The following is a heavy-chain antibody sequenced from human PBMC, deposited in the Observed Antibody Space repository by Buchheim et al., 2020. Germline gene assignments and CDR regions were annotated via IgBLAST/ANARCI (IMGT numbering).Heavy chain of an antibody. Sequence: EVQLVQSGAEVKKPGESLKISCKASGYSFTNFWIAWVRQMPGKGLEWMGIIYPGDSGTRYSPSFQGQVTISADKSTSTPFLQWSSLKASDTALYYCARAYSSSSTYYYNGMDVWGQGTT. CDR2: IYPGDSGT. V-gene: IGHV5-51*01. CDR3: ARAYSSSSTYYYNGMDV. J-gene: IGHJ6*02. D-gene: IGHD6-6*01. CDR1: GYSFTNFW.